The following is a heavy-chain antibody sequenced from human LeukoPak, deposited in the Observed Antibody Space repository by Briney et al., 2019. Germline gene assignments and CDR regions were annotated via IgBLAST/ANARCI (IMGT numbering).Heavy chain of an antibody. V-gene: IGHV4-34*01. Sequence: SETLSLTCAVYGGSFSGYYWSWIRQPPGKGLEWIGEINHSGSTNYNPSLKSRVTISVDTSKNQFSLKLSSVTAADTAVYYCARDQTDYGDYGSDYWGQGTLVTVSS. CDR1: GGSFSGYY. CDR3: ARDQTDYGDYGSDY. D-gene: IGHD4-17*01. J-gene: IGHJ4*02. CDR2: INHSGST.